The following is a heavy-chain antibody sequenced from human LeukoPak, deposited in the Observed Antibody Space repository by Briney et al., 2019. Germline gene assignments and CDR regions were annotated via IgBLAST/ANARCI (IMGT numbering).Heavy chain of an antibody. CDR1: GFTFSSYG. V-gene: IGHV3-30*03. J-gene: IGHJ4*02. CDR3: AREVVSTPSYFDS. CDR2: ISYDGSNK. Sequence: PGGSLRLSCAASGFTFSSYGMHWVRQAPGKGLEWVAVISYDGSNKYYADSVKGRFTISRDNSKNTLYLLMNSLIPEDTAVYYCAREVVSTPSYFDSWGQGTLVTVSS. D-gene: IGHD2-15*01.